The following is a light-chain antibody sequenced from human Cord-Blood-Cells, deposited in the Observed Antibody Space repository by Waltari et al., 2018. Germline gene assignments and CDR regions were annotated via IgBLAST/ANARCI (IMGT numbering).Light chain of an antibody. CDR2: DAS. J-gene: IGKJ1*01. CDR1: QSISSG. CDR3: QQYNSYPWT. Sequence: DIQMTQSPSTLSASVRDRVTITCRARQSISSGLAWYQQKPGKAPKLLIYDASSLESGVPSRFSGSGSGTEFTLTISSLQPDDFATYYCQQYNSYPWTFGQGTKVEIK. V-gene: IGKV1-5*01.